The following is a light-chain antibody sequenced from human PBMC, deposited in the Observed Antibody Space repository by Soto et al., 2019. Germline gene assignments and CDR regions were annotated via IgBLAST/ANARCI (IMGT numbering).Light chain of an antibody. V-gene: IGKV1-39*01. CDR3: QQSYSTPPWT. Sequence: DILMNQSPSSLSASVADRVTITCRASQSTSSYLNWYQQKPGKAPKLLIYAASSLQSGVPSRFSGRGSGTDFPLTISSLQPEDFATYYCQQSYSTPPWTFGQGTKVEIK. CDR2: AAS. J-gene: IGKJ1*01. CDR1: QSTSSY.